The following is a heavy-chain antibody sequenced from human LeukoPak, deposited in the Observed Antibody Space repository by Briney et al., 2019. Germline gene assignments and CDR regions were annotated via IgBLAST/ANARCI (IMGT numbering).Heavy chain of an antibody. J-gene: IGHJ4*02. CDR1: GFTFSSYE. CDR3: ARDQHSSGWYVPFDY. Sequence: QSGGSLRLSCAASGFTFSSYEMNWVRQAPGKGLEWVSYISSSGSTIYYADSVKGRFTISRDNAKNSLYLQMNSLRAEDTAVYYCARDQHSSGWYVPFDYWGRGTLVTVSS. D-gene: IGHD6-19*01. V-gene: IGHV3-48*03. CDR2: ISSSGSTI.